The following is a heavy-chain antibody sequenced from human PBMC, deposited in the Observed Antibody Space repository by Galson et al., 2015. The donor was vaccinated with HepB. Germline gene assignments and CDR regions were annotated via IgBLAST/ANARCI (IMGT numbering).Heavy chain of an antibody. CDR1: GYTFTSYA. D-gene: IGHD5-24*01. CDR2: IHPGDSDT. CDR3: ARSDNGYNMDV. V-gene: IGHV5-51*01. Sequence: KVSCKASGYTFTSYAMHWVRQAPGQRLEWMGIIHPGDSDTRYSPSFRGQVTISVDKSISTASLQWSSLKASDTAMYYCARSDNGYNMDVWGQGTTVTVSS. J-gene: IGHJ6*02.